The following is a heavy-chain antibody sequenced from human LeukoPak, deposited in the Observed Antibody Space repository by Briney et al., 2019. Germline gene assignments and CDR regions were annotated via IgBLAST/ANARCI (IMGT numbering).Heavy chain of an antibody. Sequence: GGSLRLSCAASGFTFSDWYMSWIRQAPGKGLEWVSYISSRSDYTDNADSVKGRFTISKDNARNSLFLQMNSLRADDTAVYYCARGHYGLDAWGQGTTVTVSS. CDR2: ISSRSDYT. V-gene: IGHV3-11*05. CDR3: ARGHYGLDA. J-gene: IGHJ6*02. CDR1: GFTFSDWY.